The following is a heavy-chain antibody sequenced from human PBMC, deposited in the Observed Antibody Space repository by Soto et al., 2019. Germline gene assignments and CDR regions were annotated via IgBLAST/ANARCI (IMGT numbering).Heavy chain of an antibody. CDR1: GFTFSTYW. D-gene: IGHD4-4*01. Sequence: GGSLRLSCEASGFTFSTYWMSWVRQAPGKGLEWVATIKQDGSDKYYVDSVRGRFTISRDNAKNSLYLQMNSLRAEDTALYYCARVLPTVAPNWFDPWGQGTLVTVSS. V-gene: IGHV3-7*03. J-gene: IGHJ5*02. CDR2: IKQDGSDK. CDR3: ARVLPTVAPNWFDP.